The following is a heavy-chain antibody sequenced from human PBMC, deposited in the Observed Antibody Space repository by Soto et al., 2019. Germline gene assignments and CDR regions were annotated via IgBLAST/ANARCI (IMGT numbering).Heavy chain of an antibody. D-gene: IGHD6-19*01. V-gene: IGHV3-53*01. Sequence: GGSLRPSCAASGFTVSSNYMSWVRQAPGKGLEWVSVIYSGGSTYYADSVKGRFTISRDNSKNTLYLQMNSLRAEDTAVYYCARFHSGYSSGWYYFDYWGQGTLVTVSS. J-gene: IGHJ4*02. CDR2: IYSGGST. CDR3: ARFHSGYSSGWYYFDY. CDR1: GFTVSSNY.